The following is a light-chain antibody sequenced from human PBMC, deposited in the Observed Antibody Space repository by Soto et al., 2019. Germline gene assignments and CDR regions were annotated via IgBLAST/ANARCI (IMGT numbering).Light chain of an antibody. CDR2: DES. J-gene: IGKJ5*01. Sequence: EIVLTQSPATLSLSPGESATLSCRASQSASSYLAWYQQKPGQAPRILIYDESNRATGIPDRFSGSGSGTDLNLTISSLEPEDFAVYYCQKRSNWPITFGQGTRLEIK. CDR3: QKRSNWPIT. CDR1: QSASSY. V-gene: IGKV3-11*01.